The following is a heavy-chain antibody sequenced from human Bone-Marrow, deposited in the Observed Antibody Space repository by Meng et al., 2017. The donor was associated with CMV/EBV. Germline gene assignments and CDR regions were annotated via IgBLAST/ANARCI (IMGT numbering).Heavy chain of an antibody. CDR2: IRYDGSNK. CDR3: AKDREPVLWCGEFSVY. J-gene: IGHJ4*02. Sequence: GESLKISCAASGFTFSSYGMHWVRQAPGKGLEWVAFIRYDGSNKYYADSVKGRFTISRDNSKNTLYLQMNSLRAEDTAVYYCAKDREPVLWCGEFSVYWGQGTMVTVSS. D-gene: IGHD3-10*01. V-gene: IGHV3-30*02. CDR1: GFTFSSYG.